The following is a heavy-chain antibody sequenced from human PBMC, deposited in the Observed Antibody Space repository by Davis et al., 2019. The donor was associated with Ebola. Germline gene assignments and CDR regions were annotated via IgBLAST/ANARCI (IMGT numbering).Heavy chain of an antibody. V-gene: IGHV1-2*04. D-gene: IGHD3-10*01. CDR1: GYTFTGYY. Sequence: ASVKVSCKASGYTFTGYYMHWVRQAPGQGLEWMGWINPNSGGTNYAQKFQGWVTMTRDTSISTAYMELSRLRSDDTAVYYCARGAEGGSYYYGSGRPKNYYYAMDVWGQGTTVTVSS. J-gene: IGHJ6*02. CDR2: INPNSGGT. CDR3: ARGAEGGSYYYGSGRPKNYYYAMDV.